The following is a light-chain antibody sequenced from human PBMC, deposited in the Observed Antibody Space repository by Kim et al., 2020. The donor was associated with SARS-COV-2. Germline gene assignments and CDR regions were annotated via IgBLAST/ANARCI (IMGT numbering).Light chain of an antibody. V-gene: IGLV3-1*01. CDR1: KLGDKY. CDR2: QDS. J-gene: IGLJ2*01. CDR3: QAWDNSIVV. Sequence: SYELTQPPSVSVSPGQTASITCSGDKLGDKYACWYQQKPGQSPVLVIYQDSKRPSGIPERFSGSNSGNTATLTISETQAMDEADYYCQAWDNSIVVFGGGTQLTVL.